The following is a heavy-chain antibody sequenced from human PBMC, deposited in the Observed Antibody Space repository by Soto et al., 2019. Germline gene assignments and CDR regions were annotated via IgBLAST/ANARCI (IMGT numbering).Heavy chain of an antibody. CDR2: IYYSGST. CDR3: ARGADHSSSWYDY. CDR1: GGSISSYY. Sequence: QVQLQESGPGLVKPSETLSLTCTVSGGSISSYYWSWIRQPPGKGLEWIGYIYYSGSTNYNPSLKSRVTISVDTSKNQFSLKLSSVTAADTAVYYCARGADHSSSWYDYWGQGTLVTVSS. D-gene: IGHD6-13*01. V-gene: IGHV4-59*01. J-gene: IGHJ4*02.